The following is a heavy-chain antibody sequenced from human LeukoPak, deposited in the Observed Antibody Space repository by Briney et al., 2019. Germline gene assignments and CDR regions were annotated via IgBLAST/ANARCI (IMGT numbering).Heavy chain of an antibody. V-gene: IGHV1-69*05. Sequence: SSVKVSCKASGGTFSSHAISWVRQAPGQGLEWMGRIIPIFGTANYAQKFQGRVTITTGESTSTAYMELSSLRSEDTAVYYCARAAEPLPSGYYFYYWGQGTLVTVSS. J-gene: IGHJ4*02. D-gene: IGHD1-26*01. CDR3: ARAAEPLPSGYYFYY. CDR1: GGTFSSHA. CDR2: IIPIFGTA.